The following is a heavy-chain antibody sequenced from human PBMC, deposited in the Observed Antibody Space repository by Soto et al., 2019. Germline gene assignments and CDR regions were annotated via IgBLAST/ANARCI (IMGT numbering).Heavy chain of an antibody. D-gene: IGHD1-26*01. Sequence: QVQLVESGGGVVQPGRSLRLSCAASGFTFSSYAMHWVRQAPGKGLEWVAVISYDGSNKYYADSVKGRFTISRDNSKNTLYLQMNSLRAEDTAVYYCARSVGATDYYSYGMDVWGQGTTVTVSS. CDR2: ISYDGSNK. CDR3: ARSVGATDYYSYGMDV. J-gene: IGHJ6*02. CDR1: GFTFSSYA. V-gene: IGHV3-30-3*01.